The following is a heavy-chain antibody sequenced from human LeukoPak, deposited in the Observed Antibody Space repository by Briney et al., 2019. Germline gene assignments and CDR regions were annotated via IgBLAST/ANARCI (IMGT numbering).Heavy chain of an antibody. CDR2: ISYDGSNK. Sequence: GGSLRLSCAASGFTFSSYAMHWVRQAPGKGLEWVAVISYDGSNKYYADSVKGRFTISRDNSKNTLYLQMNSLRAEDTAVYYCARYSSGWYGDFDYWGQGTLVTVSS. V-gene: IGHV3-30*04. D-gene: IGHD6-19*01. CDR1: GFTFSSYA. J-gene: IGHJ4*02. CDR3: ARYSSGWYGDFDY.